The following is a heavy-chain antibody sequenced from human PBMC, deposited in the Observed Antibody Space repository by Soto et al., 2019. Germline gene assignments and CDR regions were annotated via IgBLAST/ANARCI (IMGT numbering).Heavy chain of an antibody. CDR1: GFTFSSHA. CDR3: AKRFTLFGEVKLSPDFDY. V-gene: IGHV3-23*01. CDR2: ISYSGSNT. D-gene: IGHD3-3*01. Sequence: EVQLLESGGGLVQPAGSLRLSCAASGFTFSSHAMSWVRQAPGKGLEWVSAISYSGSNTYYTDSVKGRFTISRDNSKNTLYLQMNRLRVEDTAIYYCAKRFTLFGEVKLSPDFDYWGQGTLVTVSS. J-gene: IGHJ4*02.